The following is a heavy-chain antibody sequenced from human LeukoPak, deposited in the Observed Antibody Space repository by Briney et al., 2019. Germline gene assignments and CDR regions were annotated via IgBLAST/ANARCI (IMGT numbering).Heavy chain of an antibody. V-gene: IGHV3-23*01. CDR3: AKGQDYGDSNFDY. J-gene: IGHJ4*02. CDR1: GFTFSSYA. CDR2: ISGSGGGT. D-gene: IGHD4-17*01. Sequence: PGGSLRLSCAASGFTFSSYAMSWVRQAPEKGLEWVSTISGSGGGTYYADSVKGRFTISRDNSKNTMYLQMNSLRAEDTAVYYCAKGQDYGDSNFDYWGQGTLVTVSS.